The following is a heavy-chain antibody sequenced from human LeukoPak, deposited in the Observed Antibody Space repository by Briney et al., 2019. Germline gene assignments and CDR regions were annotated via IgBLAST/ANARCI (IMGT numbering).Heavy chain of an antibody. D-gene: IGHD4-17*01. CDR2: IIPILGIA. Sequence: SVKVSCKASGGTFSSYAISWVRQAPGQGLEWMGRIIPILGIANYAQKFQRRVTITADKSTSTAYMELSSLRSEDAAVYYCAKVGTTVTTTDVWGQGTTVTVSS. CDR3: AKVGTTVTTTDV. CDR1: GGTFSSYA. J-gene: IGHJ6*02. V-gene: IGHV1-69*04.